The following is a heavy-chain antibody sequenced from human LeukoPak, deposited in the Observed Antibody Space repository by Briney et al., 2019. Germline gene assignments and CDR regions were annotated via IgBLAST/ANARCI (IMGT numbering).Heavy chain of an antibody. CDR2: ISNSGGST. CDR3: ASYDEGMDV. D-gene: IGHD5-12*01. CDR1: GFTFSSYV. V-gene: IGHV3-23*01. Sequence: PGGSLRLSCAASGFTFSSYVMSWVRQAPGKGLEWVSSISNSGGSTYYADSVKGRFTISRDNSKNTLYLQMNSLRAEDTAVYYCASYDEGMDVWGQGTTVTVSS. J-gene: IGHJ6*02.